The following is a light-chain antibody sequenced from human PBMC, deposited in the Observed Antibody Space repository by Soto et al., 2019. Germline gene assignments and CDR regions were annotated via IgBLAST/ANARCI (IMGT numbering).Light chain of an antibody. V-gene: IGKV3-20*01. CDR1: QRLSASD. J-gene: IGKJ5*01. CDR2: GVS. Sequence: PGQIAPLSCRASQRLSASDVAWYQQKAGQPPKILIYGVSNRAPGIPDRFTGSGSGADFTLTITRLEPEDFAVYHCQQYGSSPLITFGQGTRLEIK. CDR3: QQYGSSPLIT.